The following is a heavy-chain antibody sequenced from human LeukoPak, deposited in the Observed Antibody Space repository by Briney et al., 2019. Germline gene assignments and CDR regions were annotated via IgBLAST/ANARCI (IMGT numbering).Heavy chain of an antibody. V-gene: IGHV3-23*01. CDR1: GFTFSSYA. Sequence: TGGSLRLSCAASGFTFSSYAMSWVRQAPGKGLEWVSAISGSGGSTYYADSVKGRFTISRDNSKNTLYLQMNSLRAEDTAVYYCAKQSSGYVWSSLDYWGQGTLVTVAS. CDR2: ISGSGGST. D-gene: IGHD3-22*01. CDR3: AKQSSGYVWSSLDY. J-gene: IGHJ4*02.